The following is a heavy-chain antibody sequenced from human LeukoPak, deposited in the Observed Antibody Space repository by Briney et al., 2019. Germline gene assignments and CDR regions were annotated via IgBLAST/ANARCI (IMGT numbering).Heavy chain of an antibody. J-gene: IGHJ4*02. CDR2: ISSSGGST. Sequence: GGSLRLSCAASGFSFSNYAMSWVRRAPGKGLEWVSAISSSGGSTYYADSVKGRLTISRDNSKNTLYLQMNSLRAEDTAVYYCAKDKPNHYYGSGSYDYWGQGTLVTVSS. D-gene: IGHD3-10*01. V-gene: IGHV3-23*01. CDR1: GFSFSNYA. CDR3: AKDKPNHYYGSGSYDY.